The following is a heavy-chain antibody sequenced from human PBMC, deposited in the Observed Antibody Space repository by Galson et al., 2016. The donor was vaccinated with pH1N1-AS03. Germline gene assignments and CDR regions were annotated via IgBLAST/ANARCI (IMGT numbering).Heavy chain of an antibody. CDR3: ATRPYGNDYFAVFDY. Sequence: TLSLTCTVSGGSINSDGFYWTWIRQRPGKGLEWIGYISYSGSTFYNPSLQGRLIISSATSKNQVSLMLTSVTAADTAVYYCATRPYGNDYFAVFDYWGQGTRVSVSS. V-gene: IGHV4-31*03. CDR1: GGSINSDGFY. J-gene: IGHJ4*02. CDR2: ISYSGST. D-gene: IGHD5-12*01.